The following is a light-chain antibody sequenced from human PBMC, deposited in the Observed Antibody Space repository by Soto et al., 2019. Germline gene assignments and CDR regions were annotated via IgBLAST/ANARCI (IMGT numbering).Light chain of an antibody. J-gene: IGLJ1*01. V-gene: IGLV2-8*01. CDR3: AAWDYSLNGYV. CDR2: EIN. CDR1: SSDVGAYDY. Sequence: QSVLTQPPSASGSPGQSVTISCTGTSSDVGAYDYVSWYQQHPGKAPKLMIYEINKRPSGVPDRFSGSKSGNTASLTVSGLQAEDDADYYCAAWDYSLNGYVFGTVTKVTVL.